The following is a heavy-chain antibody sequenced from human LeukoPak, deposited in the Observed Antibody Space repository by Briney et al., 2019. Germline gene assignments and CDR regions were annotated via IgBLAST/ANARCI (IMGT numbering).Heavy chain of an antibody. CDR3: ARDQGSYCFDY. V-gene: IGHV4-61*01. J-gene: IGHJ4*02. D-gene: IGHD1-26*01. CDR2: IYCSGST. Sequence: SETLSLTCTVSGGSVSSGSYYWSWIRQPPGKGLEWIGYIYCSGSTNYNPSLKSRVTISVDTSKNQFSLKLSSVTAADTAVYYCARDQGSYCFDYWGQGTLVTVSS. CDR1: GGSVSSGSYY.